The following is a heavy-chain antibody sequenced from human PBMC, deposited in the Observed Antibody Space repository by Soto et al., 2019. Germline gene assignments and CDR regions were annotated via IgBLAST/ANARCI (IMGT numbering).Heavy chain of an antibody. CDR2: IIPISDTT. V-gene: IGHV1-69*01. D-gene: IGHD2-2*01. Sequence: QVPLVQSGAEVKKPGSSVKVSCKASGGTFSSYAISWVRQAPGQGLEWMGGIIPISDTTNYAQKFQGRVTITADESTSTAYMEAHSLRSEDTAVYYCARSQGSSTSLEIYYYYYYGMDVWGQGTTVTVSS. J-gene: IGHJ6*02. CDR1: GGTFSSYA. CDR3: ARSQGSSTSLEIYYYYYYGMDV.